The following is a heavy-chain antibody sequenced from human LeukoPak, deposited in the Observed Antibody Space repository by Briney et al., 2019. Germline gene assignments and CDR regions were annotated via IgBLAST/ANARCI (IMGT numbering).Heavy chain of an antibody. J-gene: IGHJ6*02. V-gene: IGHV3-23*01. CDR2: ISGSGGST. CDR3: AKGRYCSGGSCHFSYYYYGMDV. Sequence: GGSLRLSCAASGFTFSSYAMSWVRQAPGKGLEWVSAISGSGGSTYYADSVKGRFTISRDNSKNTLYLQMNSLRAEDTVVYYCAKGRYCSGGSCHFSYYYYGMDVWGQGTTVTVSS. CDR1: GFTFSSYA. D-gene: IGHD2-15*01.